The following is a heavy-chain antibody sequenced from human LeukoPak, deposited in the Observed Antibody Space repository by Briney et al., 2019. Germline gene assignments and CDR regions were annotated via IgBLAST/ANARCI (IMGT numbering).Heavy chain of an antibody. CDR1: GFTFSNYA. CDR2: ISDGSRDT. V-gene: IGHV3-23*01. Sequence: GGSLRLSCAASGFTFSNYAMSWVRQAPGKGLEWVSTISDGSRDTHYAGSVKGRFTISRDDSQNIVYLQMDSLRAEDTALYYCTTRLRNHFDYWGQGTQVTVSS. J-gene: IGHJ4*02. D-gene: IGHD5-12*01. CDR3: TTRLRNHFDY.